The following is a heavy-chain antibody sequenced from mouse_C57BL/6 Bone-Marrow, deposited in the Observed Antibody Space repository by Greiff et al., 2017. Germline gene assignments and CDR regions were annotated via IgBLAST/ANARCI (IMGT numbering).Heavy chain of an antibody. J-gene: IGHJ4*01. CDR2: INPSSGYT. Sequence: QVQLQQSGAELARPGASVKMSCKASGYTFTSYTMHWVKQRPGQGLEWIGYINPSSGYTKYNQKFKDKATLTADKSSSTAYMQLSSLTSEDSAVYYCASYGGYYAMDYWGQGTSVTVSS. CDR3: ASYGGYYAMDY. V-gene: IGHV1-4*01. D-gene: IGHD1-1*01. CDR1: GYTFTSYT.